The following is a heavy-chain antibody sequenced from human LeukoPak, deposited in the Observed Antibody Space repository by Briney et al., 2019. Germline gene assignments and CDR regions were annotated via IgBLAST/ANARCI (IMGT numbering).Heavy chain of an antibody. J-gene: IGHJ4*02. CDR3: ARESTQWLVSFDY. D-gene: IGHD6-19*01. CDR2: ISYDGSNK. Sequence: GGSLGLSCAASGFTFSSYAMHWVRQAPGKGLEWVAVISYDGSNKYYADSVKGRFTISRDNSKNTLYLQMNSLRAEDTAVYYCARESTQWLVSFDYWGQGTLVTVSS. V-gene: IGHV3-30-3*01. CDR1: GFTFSSYA.